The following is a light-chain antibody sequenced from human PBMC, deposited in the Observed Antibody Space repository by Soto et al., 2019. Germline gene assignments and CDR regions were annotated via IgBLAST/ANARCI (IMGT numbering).Light chain of an antibody. CDR2: EDK. CDR1: SGSIADNY. J-gene: IGLJ2*01. V-gene: IGLV6-57*04. Sequence: NFMLTQPHSVSESPGKTVTISCTRSSGSIADNYVQWYQQRPGSAPTIVIYEDKRRPSGVPDRFSGSIDSSSNSASLTISRLKTEDKADYYCQSYDSSVIFGGGTKLTVL. CDR3: QSYDSSVI.